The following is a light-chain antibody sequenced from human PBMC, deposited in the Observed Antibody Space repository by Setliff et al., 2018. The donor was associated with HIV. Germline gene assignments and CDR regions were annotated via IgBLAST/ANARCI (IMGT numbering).Light chain of an antibody. CDR3: SSYTSNNSGV. Sequence: QSALTQPASVSGSPGQSITISCTGTSSDVGGYNYVSWYQQNPGKAPKLMIYDVTNLPSGVSNRFSGSNSGNTASLTISGLQAEDEADYYCSSYTSNNSGVFGTGTKVTVL. CDR2: DVT. CDR1: SSDVGGYNY. J-gene: IGLJ1*01. V-gene: IGLV2-14*03.